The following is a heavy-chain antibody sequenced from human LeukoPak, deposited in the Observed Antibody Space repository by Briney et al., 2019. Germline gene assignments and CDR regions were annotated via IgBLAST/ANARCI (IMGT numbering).Heavy chain of an antibody. V-gene: IGHV3-53*05. Sequence: PGESLRLSCAASGFTVSSNYMSWVRQAPGKGLEWVSIIYSGGSTYYANSVKGRFTISRDNSKNTLYLQMNSLRAEDTAVYYCAKDVDSSSWYVAYFDYWGQGALVTVSS. CDR2: IYSGGST. CDR3: AKDVDSSSWYVAYFDY. D-gene: IGHD6-13*01. CDR1: GFTVSSNY. J-gene: IGHJ4*02.